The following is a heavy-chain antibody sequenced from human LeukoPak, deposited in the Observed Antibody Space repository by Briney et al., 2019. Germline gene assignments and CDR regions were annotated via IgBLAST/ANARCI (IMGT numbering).Heavy chain of an antibody. CDR1: GFIFRNYA. D-gene: IGHD3-9*01. CDR3: AKVGLRYFDWLLEPLDY. CDR2: IGGTGERT. J-gene: IGHJ4*02. Sequence: GGSLRLSCAASGFIFRNYAMSWVRQAPGKGLEWVSAIGGTGERTYYADSVKGRFTISRDNSKNTLYLQMNSLRAEDTAVYYCAKVGLRYFDWLLEPLDYWGQGTLVTVSS. V-gene: IGHV3-23*01.